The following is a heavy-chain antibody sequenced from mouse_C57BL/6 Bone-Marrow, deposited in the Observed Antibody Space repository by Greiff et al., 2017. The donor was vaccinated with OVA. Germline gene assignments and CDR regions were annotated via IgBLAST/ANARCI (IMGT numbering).Heavy chain of an antibody. Sequence: VKLQQSGPGLVQPSQSLSITCTVSGFSLTSYGVHWVRQSPGKGLEWLGVIWSGGSTDYNAAFISRLSISKDNSTSQVFFKMNSLQADDTAIYYCARMRRSYYGSSWGSYFDYWGQGTTLTVSS. CDR3: ARMRRSYYGSSWGSYFDY. CDR1: GFSLTSYG. CDR2: IWSGGST. D-gene: IGHD1-1*01. V-gene: IGHV2-2*01. J-gene: IGHJ2*01.